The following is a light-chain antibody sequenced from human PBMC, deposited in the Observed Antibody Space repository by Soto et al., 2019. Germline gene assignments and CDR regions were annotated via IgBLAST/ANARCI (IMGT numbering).Light chain of an antibody. V-gene: IGLV2-11*01. CDR3: RSYAGSYTLCV. J-gene: IGLJ1*01. CDR2: DVS. CDR1: SSDVGGYNY. Sequence: QSALTQPRSVSGSPGQSVTISCTGTSSDVGGYNYVSWYQQHPGKAPKLMIYDVSKRPSGVPDRFSGSKSGNTASLTISGLQAEDEADYYCRSYAGSYTLCVFGTGTKLTVL.